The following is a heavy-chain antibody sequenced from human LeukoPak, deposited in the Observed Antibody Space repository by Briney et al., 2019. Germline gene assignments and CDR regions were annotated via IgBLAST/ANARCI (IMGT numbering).Heavy chain of an antibody. CDR3: AKGLIAAAGGAFDI. V-gene: IGHV3-21*04. D-gene: IGHD6-13*01. CDR2: ISSSSSYI. Sequence: GGSLRLSCAASGFTFSSYSMNWVRQAPGKGLEWVSSISSSSSYIYYADSVKGRFTISRDNAKNSLYLQMNSLRAEDTAVYYCAKGLIAAAGGAFDIWGQGTMVTVSS. J-gene: IGHJ3*02. CDR1: GFTFSSYS.